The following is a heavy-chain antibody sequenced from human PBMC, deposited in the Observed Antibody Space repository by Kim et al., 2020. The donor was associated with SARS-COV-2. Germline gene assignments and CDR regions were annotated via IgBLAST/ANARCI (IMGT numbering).Heavy chain of an antibody. D-gene: IGHD3-16*02. CDR3: AADLGITFGGVIVPPFDY. V-gene: IGHV1-58*01. CDR2: IVVGSGNT. CDR1: GFTFTSSA. J-gene: IGHJ4*02. Sequence: SVKVSCKASGFTFTSSAVQWVRQARGQRLEWIGWIVVGSGNTNYAQKFQERVTITRDMSTSTAYMELSSLRSEDTAVYYCAADLGITFGGVIVPPFDYWGQGTLVTVSS.